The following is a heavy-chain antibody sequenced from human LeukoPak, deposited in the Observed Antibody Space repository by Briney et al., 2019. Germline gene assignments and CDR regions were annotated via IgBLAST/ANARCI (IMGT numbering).Heavy chain of an antibody. CDR2: IYSGGST. CDR3: ATVLHGSGSDYFDY. D-gene: IGHD3-10*01. Sequence: GGSLRLSCAASGFTASSNYMSWVRQAPGKGLEWVSLIYSGGSTYYADSVKGRFTISRDNSKNTLYFQMNSLSAADTAVYYCATVLHGSGSDYFDYWGQGILVTVSS. CDR1: GFTASSNY. V-gene: IGHV3-53*01. J-gene: IGHJ4*02.